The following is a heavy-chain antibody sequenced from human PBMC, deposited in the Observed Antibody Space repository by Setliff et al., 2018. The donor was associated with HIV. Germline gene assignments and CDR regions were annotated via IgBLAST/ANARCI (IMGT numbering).Heavy chain of an antibody. D-gene: IGHD5-12*01. CDR1: GGSLSGYY. CDR2: VSHTGST. CDR3: ARVVPREVAPGGFDI. V-gene: IGHV4-34*01. J-gene: IGHJ3*02. Sequence: TLSLTCAVYGGSLSGYYWRWIRQPPGKGLEWIGDVSHTGSTYYAPSLKSRVTISVDTSKNQFSLKLTSVTAADTAVYFCARVVPREVAPGGFDIWGQGTMVTVSS.